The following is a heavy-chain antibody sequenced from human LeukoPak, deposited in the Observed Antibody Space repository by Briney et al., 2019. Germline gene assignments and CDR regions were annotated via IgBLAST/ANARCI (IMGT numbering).Heavy chain of an antibody. J-gene: IGHJ5*02. V-gene: IGHV3-30*02. CDR1: GFTFSSYG. CDR2: IRYDRSNK. CDR3: AKDQVEWLPRGNWFDP. D-gene: IGHD3-3*01. Sequence: GGSLRLSCAASGFTFSSYGMHWVRQAPGKGLEWVAFIRYDRSNKYYADSVKGRFTISRDNSKNTLYLQMNSLRAEDTAVYYCAKDQVEWLPRGNWFDPWGQGTLVTVSS.